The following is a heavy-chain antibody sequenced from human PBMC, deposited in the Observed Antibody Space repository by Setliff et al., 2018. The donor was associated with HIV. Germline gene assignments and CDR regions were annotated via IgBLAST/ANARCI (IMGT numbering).Heavy chain of an antibody. CDR3: ARDDPAGGIDY. V-gene: IGHV3-21*01. CDR2: ISYGSMYI. D-gene: IGHD1-26*01. Sequence: GGSLRLSCAASGFTFSSYCMNWVRQAPGKGLEWISSISYGSMYIYYSDSVKGRFTISRDNAKNSLYLQMNSLRAEDTAIYYCARDDPAGGIDYWGQGTLVTVSS. CDR1: GFTFSSYC. J-gene: IGHJ4*02.